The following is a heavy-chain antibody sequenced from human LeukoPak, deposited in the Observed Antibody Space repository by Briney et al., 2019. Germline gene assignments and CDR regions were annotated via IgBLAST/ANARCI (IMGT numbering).Heavy chain of an antibody. CDR1: GFTFSSYE. J-gene: IGHJ6*02. CDR2: ISSSGSTI. D-gene: IGHD2-15*01. V-gene: IGHV3-48*03. CDR3: ARDRYCSGGSCYYYGMDG. Sequence: PGGSLRLSCAASGFTFSSYEMNWVRQTPGKGLEWVSYISSSGSTIYYADSVKGRFTISRDNAKNSLYLQMNSLRAEDTAVYYCARDRYCSGGSCYYYGMDGWGQGTTVTVYS.